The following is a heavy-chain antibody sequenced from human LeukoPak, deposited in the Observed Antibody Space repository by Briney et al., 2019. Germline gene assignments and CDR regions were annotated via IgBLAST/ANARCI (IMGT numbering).Heavy chain of an antibody. CDR2: ITTSSSYM. Sequence: GGSLRLSCAASGFTFSSYNMNWVRRTPGKGLEWVSSITTSSSYMFYADSVRGRFTISRDNAENSLYLQMNSLRDEDTAVYYCARDPYSGGYGAYYYYYMDVWGKGTTVTVSS. CDR1: GFTFSSYN. CDR3: ARDPYSGGYGAYYYYYMDV. J-gene: IGHJ6*03. V-gene: IGHV3-21*01. D-gene: IGHD6-19*01.